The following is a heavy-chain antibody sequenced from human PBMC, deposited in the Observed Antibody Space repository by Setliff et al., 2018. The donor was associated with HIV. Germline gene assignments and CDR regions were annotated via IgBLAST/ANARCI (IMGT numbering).Heavy chain of an antibody. D-gene: IGHD2-21*01. CDR2: IYYSGNT. V-gene: IGHV4-39*07. CDR1: GGSISTSSSY. J-gene: IGHJ6*03. CDR3: ARVGLAYSGDMDV. Sequence: SETLSLTCTVSGGSISTSSSYWGWIRQPPGKGLEWIGSIYYSGNTYFSPSLKSRITISVDTSKNQFSLNLRSVTAADTAVYFCARVGLAYSGDMDVWGKGTTVTVSS.